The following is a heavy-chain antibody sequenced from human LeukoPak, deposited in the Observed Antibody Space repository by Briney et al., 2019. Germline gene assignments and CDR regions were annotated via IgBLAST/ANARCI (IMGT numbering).Heavy chain of an antibody. V-gene: IGHV3-23*01. CDR3: ARPQYFDSSGYYVGGFDI. J-gene: IGHJ3*02. Sequence: PGGSLRLSCAASGFTFSSYAMSWVRQAPGKGLEWVSAISRSGGSPYYAHSVKGRFTLSRDNSQITLYLQMNSLRAEDTAVYYCARPQYFDSSGYYVGGFDIWGQGTMVTVSS. CDR2: ISRSGGSP. D-gene: IGHD3-22*01. CDR1: GFTFSSYA.